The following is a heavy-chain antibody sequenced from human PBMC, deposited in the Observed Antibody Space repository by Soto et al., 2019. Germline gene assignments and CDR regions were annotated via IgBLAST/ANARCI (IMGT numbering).Heavy chain of an antibody. D-gene: IGHD5-18*01. CDR3: ARVVDTAMADSPGYFDY. CDR2: ISYDGSNK. CDR1: GFSFSSYA. V-gene: IGHV3-30-3*01. Sequence: QVQLVESGGGVVQPGRSLRLSCAASGFSFSSYAMHWVRLAPGKGLEWVAVISYDGSNKYYADSVKGRFTISRDNSKNTLYLQMNSLRAEDTAVYYCARVVDTAMADSPGYFDYWGQGTLVTVSS. J-gene: IGHJ4*02.